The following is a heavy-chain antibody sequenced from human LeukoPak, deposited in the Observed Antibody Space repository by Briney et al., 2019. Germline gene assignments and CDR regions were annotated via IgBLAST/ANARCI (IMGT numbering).Heavy chain of an antibody. D-gene: IGHD1-1*01. V-gene: IGHV3-20*04. CDR1: GFTFDDHG. CDR3: ARLKINHGWKGGMDY. Sequence: GGSLRLSCAASGFTFDDHGLTWVRQVPGKGLEWVSNINWNGATTNYADSVKGRFTISRDNAKNSLYLQMNSLRAEDTAFYYCARLKINHGWKGGMDYWGQGTLVTVSS. J-gene: IGHJ4*02. CDR2: INWNGATT.